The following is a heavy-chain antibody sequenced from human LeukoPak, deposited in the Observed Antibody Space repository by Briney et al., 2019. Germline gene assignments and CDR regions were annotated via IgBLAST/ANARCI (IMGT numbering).Heavy chain of an antibody. V-gene: IGHV3-30*02. D-gene: IGHD1-26*01. CDR2: TRYDGNSE. CDR1: GFTFSSYG. J-gene: IGHJ4*02. Sequence: GGSLRLSCAASGFTFSSYGMNWVRQAPGKGLEWVAFTRYDGNSEYYADSVKGRFTISTDNFKNSQYLQMSSLRAEDTAIYYCAKESQLSYSGTFYIDYWGQGTLVTVSS. CDR3: AKESQLSYSGTFYIDY.